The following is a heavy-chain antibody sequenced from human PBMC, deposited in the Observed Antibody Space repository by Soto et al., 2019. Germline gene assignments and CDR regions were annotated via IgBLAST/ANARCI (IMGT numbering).Heavy chain of an antibody. CDR2: IYDSGST. J-gene: IGHJ4*02. D-gene: IGHD2-15*01. CDR1: GGSISSSSDY. Sequence: LSLTCTVSGGSISSSSDYWGWIRQPPGKGLEWIGSIYDSGSTYYNPSLKSRVTISVDTSKNQFSLRLNSVTAADTAVYYCARHLLYCSGGTCHLRSFDYWGQGTLVTVSS. CDR3: ARHLLYCSGGTCHLRSFDY. V-gene: IGHV4-39*01.